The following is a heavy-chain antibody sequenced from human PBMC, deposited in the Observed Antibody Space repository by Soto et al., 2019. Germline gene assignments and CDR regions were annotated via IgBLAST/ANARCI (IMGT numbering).Heavy chain of an antibody. Sequence: PGGSLRLSCAASGFTFSDYAMSWVRQAPGKRLEWVSAISGSGGTTYYADSVKGRFTISRDNSKNTMYLQVNSLRAEDTAIYYCAQVMNSGWYLAYWGQGTLVTVSS. J-gene: IGHJ4*02. V-gene: IGHV3-23*01. CDR3: AQVMNSGWYLAY. D-gene: IGHD6-19*01. CDR1: GFTFSDYA. CDR2: ISGSGGTT.